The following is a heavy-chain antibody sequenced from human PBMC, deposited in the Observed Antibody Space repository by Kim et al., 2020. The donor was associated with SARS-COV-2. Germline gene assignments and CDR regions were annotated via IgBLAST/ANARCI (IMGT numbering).Heavy chain of an antibody. J-gene: IGHJ4*02. CDR3: AKPAGAENYGFWSGYYYFDY. Sequence: GRSLRLSCAASGFIFSSYAMSWVRQAPGKGLEWVSAISGSGGSTYYADSVKGRFTISRDNSKNTLYLQMNSLRAEDTAVYYCAKPAGAENYGFWSGYYYFDYWGAGTL. CDR1: GFIFSSYA. V-gene: IGHV3-23*01. D-gene: IGHD3-3*01. CDR2: ISGSGGST.